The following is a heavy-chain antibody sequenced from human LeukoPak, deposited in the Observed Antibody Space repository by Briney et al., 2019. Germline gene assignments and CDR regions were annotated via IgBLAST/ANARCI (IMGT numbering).Heavy chain of an antibody. CDR2: IYSGGST. J-gene: IGHJ6*02. CDR3: ARDLRVVVAADEDYYGMDV. D-gene: IGHD2-15*01. Sequence: GGSLRLSCAASGFTVSSNYMSWVRQAPGKGLELVSVIYSGGSTYYADSVKGRFTISRHNSKNTLYLQMNSLRAEDTAVYYCARDLRVVVAADEDYYGMDVWGQGTTVTVSS. CDR1: GFTVSSNY. V-gene: IGHV3-53*04.